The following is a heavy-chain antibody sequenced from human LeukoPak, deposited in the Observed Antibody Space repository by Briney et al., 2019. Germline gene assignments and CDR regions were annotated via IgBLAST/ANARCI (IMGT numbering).Heavy chain of an antibody. CDR2: IYYSGST. V-gene: IGHV4-59*01. Sequence: SETLSLSCTVSGGSISSYYWSWIRHPPGKGLEWIGYIYYSGSTNYNPSLKSRVTISVDTSKNQFSLKLSSVTAADTAVYFCARALDTAMPNFDYWGQGTLVTVSS. D-gene: IGHD5-18*01. J-gene: IGHJ4*02. CDR1: GGSISSYY. CDR3: ARALDTAMPNFDY.